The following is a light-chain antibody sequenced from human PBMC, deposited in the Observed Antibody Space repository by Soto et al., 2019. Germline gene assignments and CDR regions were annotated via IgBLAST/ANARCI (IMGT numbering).Light chain of an antibody. CDR3: QQSFSIPFT. Sequence: DIQMTQSPSSLSAIVGDRVTITCRASQTIGKYLNWYQQPPGKVPKLLIYDASYLQSGVPSMFSGSESGTDFTLNISDLRPEDFATYYCQQSFSIPFTFGPGTKVDIK. CDR1: QTIGKY. J-gene: IGKJ3*01. V-gene: IGKV1-39*01. CDR2: DAS.